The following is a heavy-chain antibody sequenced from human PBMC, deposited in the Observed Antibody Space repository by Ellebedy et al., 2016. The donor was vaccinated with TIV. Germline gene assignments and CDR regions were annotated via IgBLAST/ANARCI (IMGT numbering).Heavy chain of an antibody. CDR2: IYYSGST. V-gene: IGHV4-59*01. CDR3: ARAMIIFGGVIGAFDY. D-gene: IGHD3-16*02. J-gene: IGHJ4*02. CDR1: GGSINNYY. Sequence: MPSETLSLTCTFSGGSINNYYWSWIRQPPGKGLEWIGYIYYSGSTSYNPSLKSRVTISVDTSKNHFSLKLSSVTAADTAVYYCARAMIIFGGVIGAFDYWGQGTLVTVSS.